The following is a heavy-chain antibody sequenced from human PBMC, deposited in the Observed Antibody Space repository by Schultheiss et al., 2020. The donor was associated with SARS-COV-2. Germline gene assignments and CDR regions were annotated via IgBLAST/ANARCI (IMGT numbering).Heavy chain of an antibody. Sequence: GESLKISCTASGFTFSSYAMHWVRQAPGKGLEYVSAISSNGGSTYYADSVKGRFTISRDNSKNTLYLQMSSLRAEDTAVYYCVKAGYCSSTSCPSYGAFDIWGQGTMVTVSS. D-gene: IGHD2-2*01. V-gene: IGHV3-64D*09. CDR1: GFTFSSYA. J-gene: IGHJ3*02. CDR2: ISSNGGST. CDR3: VKAGYCSSTSCPSYGAFDI.